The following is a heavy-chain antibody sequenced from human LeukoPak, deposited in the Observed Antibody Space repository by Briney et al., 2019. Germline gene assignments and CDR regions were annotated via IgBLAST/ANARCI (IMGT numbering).Heavy chain of an antibody. CDR1: GGTFSNYA. Sequence: GASVKVSCKASGGTFSNYAISWVRQAPGQGLEWVGGIIPIFDTADYAQKFQGRLTITADESTSTAYMELSSLRAEDTAVYYCARDLVGSHTSYSSGAWAYWGQGTLVTVSS. J-gene: IGHJ4*02. CDR2: IIPIFDTA. CDR3: ARDLVGSHTSYSSGAWAY. D-gene: IGHD3-9*01. V-gene: IGHV1-69*13.